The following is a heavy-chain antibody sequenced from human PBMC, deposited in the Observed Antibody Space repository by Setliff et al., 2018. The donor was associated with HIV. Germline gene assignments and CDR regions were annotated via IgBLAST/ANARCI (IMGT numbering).Heavy chain of an antibody. V-gene: IGHV3-33*06. Sequence: GESLTISCAASRFSFSSYGMHWVRQAPGKGLEWVAVIWYDGSNKYYADSVKGRFTISRDNSKNTLYLQMNSLRAEDTAVYYCAKELITMGRGVNHGMDVWGQGTTVTVS. J-gene: IGHJ6*02. CDR1: RFSFSSYG. CDR3: AKELITMGRGVNHGMDV. CDR2: IWYDGSNK. D-gene: IGHD3-10*01.